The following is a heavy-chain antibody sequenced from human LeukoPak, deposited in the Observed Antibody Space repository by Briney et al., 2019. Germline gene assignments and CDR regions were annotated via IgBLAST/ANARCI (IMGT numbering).Heavy chain of an antibody. Sequence: PGGSLRLSCAASGFTFSSYWMHWVRQAPGKGLVWVSRNGSSTSYADSVKGRFTISRDNAKNTLYLQLNSLRAEDTAVYYCARDSSSWDLFDYWGQGTLVTVSS. CDR1: GFTFSSYW. D-gene: IGHD2-2*01. CDR2: NGSST. CDR3: ARDSSSWDLFDY. J-gene: IGHJ4*02. V-gene: IGHV3-74*01.